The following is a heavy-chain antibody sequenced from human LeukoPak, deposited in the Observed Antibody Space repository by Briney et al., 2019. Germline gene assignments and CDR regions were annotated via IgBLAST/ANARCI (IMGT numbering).Heavy chain of an antibody. V-gene: IGHV3-21*01. J-gene: IGHJ4*02. D-gene: IGHD5-18*01. CDR3: ARVGTAMAGDY. CDR1: GFTFSTYW. CDR2: ISSSSSYI. Sequence: GGSLRLSCAASGFTFSTYWMNWVRQAPGKGLEWVSSISSSSSYIYYADSVKGRFTISRDNAKNSLYLQMNSLRAEDTAVYYCARVGTAMAGDYWGQGTLVTVSS.